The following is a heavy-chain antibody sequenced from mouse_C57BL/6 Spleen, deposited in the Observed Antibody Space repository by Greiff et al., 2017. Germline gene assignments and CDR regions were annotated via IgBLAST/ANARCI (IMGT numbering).Heavy chain of an antibody. CDR1: GYAFSSSW. D-gene: IGHD2-10*01. Sequence: QVQLQQSGPELVKPGASVKISCKASGYAFSSSWMNWVKQRPGKGLEWIGRIYPGDGDTNYNGKFKGKATLTADKSSSTAYMQLSSLTSEDSAVYFCARPTPSMDYWVKEPQSPSPQ. CDR3: ARPTPSMDY. V-gene: IGHV1-82*01. J-gene: IGHJ4*01. CDR2: IYPGDGDT.